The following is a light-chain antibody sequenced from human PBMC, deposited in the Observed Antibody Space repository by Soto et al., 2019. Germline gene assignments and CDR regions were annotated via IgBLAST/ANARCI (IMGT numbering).Light chain of an antibody. Sequence: DIQMTQSPSSLSASVGDRVTITCRASQSISSYLNWYQQKPGKAPKLLIYAASSLQSGVPSRFSGSGSGTDFTLTISSLQPEDFVTYYCQQSYSTRRTFGPGTKVDIK. CDR3: QQSYSTRRT. J-gene: IGKJ3*01. CDR2: AAS. V-gene: IGKV1-39*01. CDR1: QSISSY.